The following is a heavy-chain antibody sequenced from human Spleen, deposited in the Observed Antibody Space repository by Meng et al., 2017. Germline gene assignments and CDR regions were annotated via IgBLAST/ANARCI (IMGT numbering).Heavy chain of an antibody. CDR2: INPNSGGT. CDR3: ARDSRVGATMDGEEASADFDY. D-gene: IGHD1-26*01. CDR1: GYTFTSYA. J-gene: IGHJ4*02. V-gene: IGHV1-2*02. Sequence: ASVKVSCKASGYTFTSYAMHWVRQAPGQGLEWMGWINPNSGGTNSAQKFQGRVTMTRDTSISTAYMGLSRLRSDDKAVYYCARDSRVGATMDGEEASADFDYWGQGTLVTVSS.